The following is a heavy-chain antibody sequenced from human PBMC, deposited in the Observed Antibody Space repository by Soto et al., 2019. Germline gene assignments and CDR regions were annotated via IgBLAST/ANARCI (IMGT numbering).Heavy chain of an antibody. V-gene: IGHV3-7*03. CDR1: GFTFSSYW. CDR2: INQDGSEK. D-gene: IGHD6-13*01. J-gene: IGHJ6*02. CDR3: AREGDQQLVRDNYYYAMDV. Sequence: GGSLRLSCAASGFTFSSYWMSWVRQAPGKGLEWVANINQDGSEKYYVDSVKGRFTISRDNAKNSLYLHMNSLRAEDTAVYYCAREGDQQLVRDNYYYAMDVRGPGTTVTVCS.